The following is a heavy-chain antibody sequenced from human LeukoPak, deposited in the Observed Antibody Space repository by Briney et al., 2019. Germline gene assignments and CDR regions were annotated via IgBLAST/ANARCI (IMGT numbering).Heavy chain of an antibody. CDR3: ARAADSSSWVFDY. J-gene: IGHJ4*02. CDR2: ISYDGSNK. Sequence: GGSLRLSCAASGFTFSSYAMRWVRQAPGKGLEWVAVISYDGSNKYYADSVKGRFTISRDNSKNTLYLQMNSLRAEDTAVYYCARAADSSSWVFDYWGQGTLVTVSS. D-gene: IGHD6-13*01. CDR1: GFTFSSYA. V-gene: IGHV3-30-3*01.